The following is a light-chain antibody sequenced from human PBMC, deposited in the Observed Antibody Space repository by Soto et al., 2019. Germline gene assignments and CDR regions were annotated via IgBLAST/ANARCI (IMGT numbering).Light chain of an antibody. CDR3: CSYAGSSTFLYV. J-gene: IGLJ1*01. CDR1: SSDVGGYNY. Sequence: QSVLTQPASVSGSLGQSITISCTGTSSDVGGYNYVSWYQQYPGKAPKLMIYEGSKRPSGVSNRFSGSKSGNTASLTISGLQAEDEADYYCCSYAGSSTFLYVFGTGTKGTVL. V-gene: IGLV2-23*03. CDR2: EGS.